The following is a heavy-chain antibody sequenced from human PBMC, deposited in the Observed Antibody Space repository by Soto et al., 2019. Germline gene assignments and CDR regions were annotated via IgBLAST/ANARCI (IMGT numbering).Heavy chain of an antibody. CDR2: IYYSGST. Sequence: ETLYLICTVIDASISSRSCYWGWIRKPPGKGLESIGSIYYSGSTYYNPSLKSRVTISVDTSKNQFSLKLSSVTAADTAVYYCANYDSSGYYYYAFDIWGQGTRVTVS. CDR1: DASISSRSCY. CDR3: ANYDSSGYYYYAFDI. V-gene: IGHV4-39*01. D-gene: IGHD3-22*01. J-gene: IGHJ3*02.